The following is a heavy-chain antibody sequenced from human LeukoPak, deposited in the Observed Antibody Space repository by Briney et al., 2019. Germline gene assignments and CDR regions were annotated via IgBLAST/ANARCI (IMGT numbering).Heavy chain of an antibody. CDR3: ARATGGTIFGVVIGHYYYYMDV. CDR1: GYTFTSYD. CDR2: MNPNSGNT. D-gene: IGHD3-3*01. Sequence: ASVKVSCEASGYTFTSYDINWVRQATGQGLEWMGWMNPNSGNTGYAQKFQGRVTMTRNTSISTAYMELSSLRSEDTAVYYCARATGGTIFGVVIGHYYYYMDVWGKGTTVTVSS. V-gene: IGHV1-8*01. J-gene: IGHJ6*03.